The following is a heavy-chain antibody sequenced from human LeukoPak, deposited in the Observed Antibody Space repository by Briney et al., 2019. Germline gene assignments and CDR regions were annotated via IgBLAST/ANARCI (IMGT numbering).Heavy chain of an antibody. CDR3: ARDRYLINTSGWKGDYFDY. CDR1: GYTFTGYY. J-gene: IGHJ4*02. V-gene: IGHV1-2*02. CDR2: INPNSGGT. Sequence: ASVKVSCKASGYTFTGYYMHWVRQAPGQGLEWMGWINPNSGGTNYAQKFQGRVTMTMDTSMSTAYMDLSRLRSDDTAVYYCARDRYLINTSGWKGDYFDYWGQGTLVTVSS. D-gene: IGHD6-19*01.